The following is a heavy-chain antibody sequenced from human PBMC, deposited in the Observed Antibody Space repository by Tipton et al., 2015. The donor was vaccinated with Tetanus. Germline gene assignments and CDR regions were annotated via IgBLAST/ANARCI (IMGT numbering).Heavy chain of an antibody. V-gene: IGHV3-53*01. J-gene: IGHJ4*02. CDR3: AKTISNDYVAA. Sequence: SLRLSCAGSGFSFRDFGMNWVRQAPGKGLEWVSIIYSGGTTYYADSVKGRFTISRDNSRNTLYLQMSSLRAEDTAVYYCAKTISNDYVAAWGQGTLVTASS. CDR2: IYSGGTT. CDR1: GFSFRDFG. D-gene: IGHD4-17*01.